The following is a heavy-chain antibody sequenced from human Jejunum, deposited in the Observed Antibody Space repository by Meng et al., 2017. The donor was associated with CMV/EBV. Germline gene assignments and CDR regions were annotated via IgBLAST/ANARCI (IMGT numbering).Heavy chain of an antibody. D-gene: IGHD1-26*01. J-gene: IGHJ4*02. Sequence: SGFTFPYNAMGWVRQAPGKGLEWVSFIGHEGSRKYYVDSVKGRFTISRDNSKNTVYMEMKNLRVEDTAVYYCVKDRDSGSFIFDYWGQGTRVTVSS. V-gene: IGHV3-30*02. CDR2: IGHEGSRK. CDR3: VKDRDSGSFIFDY. CDR1: GFTFPYNA.